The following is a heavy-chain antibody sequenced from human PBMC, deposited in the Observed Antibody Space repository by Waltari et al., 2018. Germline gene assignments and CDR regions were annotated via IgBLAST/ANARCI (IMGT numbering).Heavy chain of an antibody. D-gene: IGHD2-21*02. CDR3: VRDAGGDEDLGYFDY. CDR1: GGSVNRGPYY. CDR2: VHHSGTC. J-gene: IGHJ4*02. V-gene: IGHV4-61*01. Sequence: QVQLQESGPGLVKPSETLSLTCSVSGGSVNRGPYYWGWIRQPPGKAMEWIGYVHHSGTCNHNPSLKSRATVLLDVTRNQFSLKVTSVTAADTALYFCVRDAGGDEDLGYFDYWGRGTLVTVSS.